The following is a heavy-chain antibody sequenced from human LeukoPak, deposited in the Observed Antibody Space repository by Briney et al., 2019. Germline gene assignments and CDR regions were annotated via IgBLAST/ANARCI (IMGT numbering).Heavy chain of an antibody. CDR1: GYTFTAYY. V-gene: IGHV1-2*02. Sequence: ASVKVSCKASGYTFTAYYMHWVRRAPGQGLEWMGWINPNSGGPNYAQKFQGRVTMTRDTSISTAYMELSRLRSDDTAVYYCAREAQEGYCSSTSCYTGNWFDPWGQGTLVTVSS. CDR3: AREAQEGYCSSTSCYTGNWFDP. J-gene: IGHJ5*02. CDR2: INPNSGGP. D-gene: IGHD2-2*02.